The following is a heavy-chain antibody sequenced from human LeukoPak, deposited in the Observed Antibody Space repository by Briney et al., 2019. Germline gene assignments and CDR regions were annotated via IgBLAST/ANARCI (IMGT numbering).Heavy chain of an antibody. CDR3: AREVPAAINWFDP. CDR2: IYYSGST. Sequence: PSETLSLTCTVSGGSISSYYWSWIRQPPGKGLEWIGYIYYSGSTYYNPSLKSRVTISVDTSKNQFSLKLSSVTAADTAVYYCAREVPAAINWFDPWGQGTLVTVSS. V-gene: IGHV4-59*12. J-gene: IGHJ5*02. CDR1: GGSISSYY. D-gene: IGHD2-2*01.